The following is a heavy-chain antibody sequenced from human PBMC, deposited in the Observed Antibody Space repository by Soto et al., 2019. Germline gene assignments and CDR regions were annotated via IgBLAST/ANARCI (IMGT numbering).Heavy chain of an antibody. CDR3: ARSIGQLVGGFYYYYGMDV. CDR1: GYTFTGYY. V-gene: IGHV1-2*04. D-gene: IGHD6-6*01. J-gene: IGHJ6*02. Sequence: SGKVSSRASGYTFTGYYMHWVRQAPGQGLEWMGWINPNSGGTNYAQKFQGWVTMTRDTSISTAYMELSRLRSDDTAVYYCARSIGQLVGGFYYYYGMDVWGQGTTVTVSS. CDR2: INPNSGGT.